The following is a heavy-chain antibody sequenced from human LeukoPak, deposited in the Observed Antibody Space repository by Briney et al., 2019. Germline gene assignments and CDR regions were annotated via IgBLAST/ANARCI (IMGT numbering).Heavy chain of an antibody. CDR1: GGSISSYY. D-gene: IGHD3-22*01. J-gene: IGHJ4*02. V-gene: IGHV4-59*08. Sequence: SETLSLTCTVSGGSISSYYWSWIRQPPGKGLEWIGYIYYSGSTNYNPSLKSRVTISVDTSKNQFSLKLSSVTAADTAVHYCASLDSSGYYYFDYWGQGTLVTVSS. CDR3: ASLDSSGYYYFDY. CDR2: IYYSGST.